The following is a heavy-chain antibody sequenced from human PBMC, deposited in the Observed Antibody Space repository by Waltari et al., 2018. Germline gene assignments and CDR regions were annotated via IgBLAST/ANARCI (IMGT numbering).Heavy chain of an antibody. Sequence: EVQLVESGGGLVQPGRSLRLSCAASGCTFDDYAMHWVRQAPGKGLEGVSGISWNSGSRGYADYVKSGFIISRDNDKNSLYQQMNSLRREDTALYYCAEEMYSRSWYYAFDIWGQGTMVTVSS. D-gene: IGHD6-13*01. CDR3: AEEMYSRSWYYAFDI. CDR2: ISWNSGSR. CDR1: GCTFDDYA. V-gene: IGHV3-9*01. J-gene: IGHJ3*02.